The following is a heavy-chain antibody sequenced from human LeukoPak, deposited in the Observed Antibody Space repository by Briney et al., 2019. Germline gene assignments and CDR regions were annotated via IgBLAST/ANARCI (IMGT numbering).Heavy chain of an antibody. V-gene: IGHV1-46*01. J-gene: IGHJ4*02. CDR3: ARGYYYGSGSYYSSFDY. CDR2: INPSGGST. D-gene: IGHD3-10*01. Sequence: GASVKVSCKASGYTFTSYYMHWVRQAPGQGLEWMGIINPSGGSTSYAQKFQGRVTMTRDTSTSTVYMELSSLRSEDTAVCYCARGYYYGSGSYYSSFDYWGQGTLVTVSS. CDR1: GYTFTSYY.